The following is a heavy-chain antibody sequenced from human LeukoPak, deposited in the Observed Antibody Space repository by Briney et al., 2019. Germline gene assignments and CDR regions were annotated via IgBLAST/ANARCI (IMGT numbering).Heavy chain of an antibody. V-gene: IGHV1-18*01. J-gene: IGHJ4*02. Sequence: ASVKVSCKASGYTFTSYGMSWVRQAPGQGLEWMGWISAYNGNTNYAQKLQGRVTMTTDTSTSTAYMELRSLRSDDTAVYYCARDGEGSILTGYLDYWGQGTLVTVSS. CDR3: ARDGEGSILTGYLDY. D-gene: IGHD3-9*01. CDR2: ISAYNGNT. CDR1: GYTFTSYG.